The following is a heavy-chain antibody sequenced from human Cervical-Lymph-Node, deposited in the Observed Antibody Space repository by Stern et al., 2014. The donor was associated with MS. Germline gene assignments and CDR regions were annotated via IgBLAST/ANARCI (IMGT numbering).Heavy chain of an antibody. J-gene: IGHJ3*02. CDR3: ARDRSGGGRLDGFEI. CDR2: IYHTGAT. D-gene: IGHD2-15*01. Sequence: QVQLQESGPGLVKPSGTLSLTCAVSGGSTSTHNWWIWVRQPPGGGLEWIGEIYHTGATNYNPSLQSRITISIDKSENQFFLSLASVTAADTAVYYCARDRSGGGRLDGFEIWGQGTLVTVSS. CDR1: GGSTSTHNW. V-gene: IGHV4-4*02.